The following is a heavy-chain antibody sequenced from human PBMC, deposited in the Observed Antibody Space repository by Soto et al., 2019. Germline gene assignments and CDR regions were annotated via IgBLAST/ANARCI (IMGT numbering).Heavy chain of an antibody. CDR1: GYSFTSYW. Sequence: PGESLKISCKGSGYSFTSYWIGWVRQMPGKGLEWMGIIYPGDSDTRYSPSFQGQVTISADKSISTAYLQWSSLKASDTAMYYCARHGDCSGGSCYSEADYYYYYGMDVWGQGTTVTVSS. D-gene: IGHD2-15*01. CDR2: IYPGDSDT. V-gene: IGHV5-51*01. J-gene: IGHJ6*02. CDR3: ARHGDCSGGSCYSEADYYYYYGMDV.